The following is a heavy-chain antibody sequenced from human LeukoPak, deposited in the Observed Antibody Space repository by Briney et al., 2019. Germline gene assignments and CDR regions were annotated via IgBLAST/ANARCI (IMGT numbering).Heavy chain of an antibody. CDR1: GSTITGSY. J-gene: IGHJ5*02. Sequence: GGSLRLSCAASGSTITGSYMSWIRQAPGKGPEWVSYISSSSTSRYYANSVMGRFTISRDNTNNSLFLDMTGLRGEDTAFYYCARGKRTFAPWGQGTLVTVSS. CDR3: ARGKRTFAP. CDR2: ISSSSTSR. V-gene: IGHV3-11*01.